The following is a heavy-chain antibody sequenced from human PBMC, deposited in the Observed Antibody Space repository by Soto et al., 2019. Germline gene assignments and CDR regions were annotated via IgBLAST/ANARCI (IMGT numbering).Heavy chain of an antibody. D-gene: IGHD5-18*01. CDR1: GDSVTSHY. CDR2: MHYTGFS. V-gene: IGHV4-59*02. Sequence: SETLSLTCSFSGDSVTSHYLTWIRQSPEKGLEWIGYMHYTGFSHYNPSLKSRLTISVDRSKNQFTLQLTSVTVADTAVYYCARDTYLRGYSYGPSYYYYGMDVWGQGTTVTVSS. J-gene: IGHJ6*02. CDR3: ARDTYLRGYSYGPSYYYYGMDV.